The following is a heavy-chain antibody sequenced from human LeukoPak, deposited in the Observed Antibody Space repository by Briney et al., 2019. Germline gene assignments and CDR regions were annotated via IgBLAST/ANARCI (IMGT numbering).Heavy chain of an antibody. CDR3: ARIPGAYSYGSFFDY. Sequence: GGSLRLSCAASGFTFSSYAMHWVRQAPGKGLEWVAVISYDGSNKYYADSVKGRFTISRDNAKNSLYLQMNSLRAEDTAVYYCARIPGAYSYGSFFDYWGQGTLVTVSS. D-gene: IGHD5-18*01. V-gene: IGHV3-30-3*01. J-gene: IGHJ4*02. CDR2: ISYDGSNK. CDR1: GFTFSSYA.